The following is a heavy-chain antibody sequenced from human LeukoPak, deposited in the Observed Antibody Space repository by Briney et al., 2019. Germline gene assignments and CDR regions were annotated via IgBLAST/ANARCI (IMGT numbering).Heavy chain of an antibody. Sequence: GGSLRLSCAASGSTFSSYAMHWVRQAPGKGLEWVAVISYDGSNKYYADSVKGRFTISRDNSKNALYLQMNSLRAEDTAVYYCARDGYGDYWVDYWGQGTLVTVSS. J-gene: IGHJ4*02. D-gene: IGHD4-17*01. CDR2: ISYDGSNK. V-gene: IGHV3-30*04. CDR3: ARDGYGDYWVDY. CDR1: GSTFSSYA.